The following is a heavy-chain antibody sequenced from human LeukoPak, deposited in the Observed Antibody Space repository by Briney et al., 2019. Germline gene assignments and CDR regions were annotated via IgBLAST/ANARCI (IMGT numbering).Heavy chain of an antibody. CDR2: IYYSGST. D-gene: IGHD3-10*01. CDR3: ARTFEFGEFVDY. CDR1: GGPISSSSYY. V-gene: IGHV4-39*07. J-gene: IGHJ4*02. Sequence: SETLSLTCTVSGGPISSSSYYWGWIRQPPGKGLEWIGSIYYSGSTYYNPSLKSRVTISVDTSKNQFSLKLSSVTAADTAVYYCARTFEFGEFVDYWGQGTLVTVSS.